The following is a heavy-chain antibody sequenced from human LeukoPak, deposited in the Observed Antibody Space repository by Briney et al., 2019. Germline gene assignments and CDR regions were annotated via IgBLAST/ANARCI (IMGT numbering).Heavy chain of an antibody. CDR2: IWYDGSNK. V-gene: IGHV3-30*02. CDR1: GFTFSSYC. J-gene: IGHJ4*02. Sequence: GGSLSLSCAASGFTFSSYCMHWVRQAPGKGLEWVAFIWYDGSNKYYADSEKGRFTTARDTSKNTLYLQITSLRADATAYYYGANMLGHILTGYDDYGGQGTLVTVSS. D-gene: IGHD3-9*01. CDR3: ANMLGHILTGYDDY.